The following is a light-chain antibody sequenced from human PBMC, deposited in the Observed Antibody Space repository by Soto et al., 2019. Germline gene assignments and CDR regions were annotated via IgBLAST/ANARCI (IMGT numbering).Light chain of an antibody. CDR2: EVN. CDR1: SSDVGGYNY. Sequence: QSARTQPASVSGSPGQSITIPCTGTSSDVGGYNYVSWYQQHPGKAPKLMIYEVNNRPSGVSNRFSGSKSGNTASMTISGLQAEDEADYYCSSFTRRSTWLFGGGTKVTVL. CDR3: SSFTRRSTWL. J-gene: IGLJ3*02. V-gene: IGLV2-14*01.